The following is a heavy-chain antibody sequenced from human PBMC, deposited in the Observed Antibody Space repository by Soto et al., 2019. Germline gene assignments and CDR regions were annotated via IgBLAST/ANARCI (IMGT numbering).Heavy chain of an antibody. V-gene: IGHV1-69*02. CDR1: EGTFSSYT. J-gene: IGHJ4*02. CDR3: ASYSIAVAGTL. Sequence: ASVKVSCKASEGTFSSYTISWVRQAPGQGLEWMGRIIPILGIANYAQKFQGRVTITADKSTSTAYMELSSLRSEDTAVYYCASYSIAVAGTLWGQGTLVTVSS. CDR2: IIPILGIA. D-gene: IGHD6-19*01.